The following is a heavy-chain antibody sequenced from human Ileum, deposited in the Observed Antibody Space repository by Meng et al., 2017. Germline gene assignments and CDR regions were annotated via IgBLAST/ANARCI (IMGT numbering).Heavy chain of an antibody. Sequence: VQLVESWGCVVQPGGSLRLSCAVSGFIFRNYGMHWVRQDPGKGLEWVAVIWYDGSKRYYANSVKGRFTISRDYPKNTVFLQMNNLRAEDTAVYYCARDNDGNSQFSQFDYWGQGTLVTVSS. CDR2: IWYDGSKR. D-gene: IGHD2/OR15-2a*01. V-gene: IGHV3-33*01. CDR3: ARDNDGNSQFSQFDY. CDR1: GFIFRNYG. J-gene: IGHJ4*02.